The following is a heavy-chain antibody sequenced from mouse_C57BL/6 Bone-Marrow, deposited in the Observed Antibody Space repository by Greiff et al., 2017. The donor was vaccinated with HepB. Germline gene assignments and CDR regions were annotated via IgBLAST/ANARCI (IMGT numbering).Heavy chain of an antibody. V-gene: IGHV5-4*01. J-gene: IGHJ2*01. Sequence: VQLKESGGGLVKPGGSLKLSCAASGFTFSSYAMSWVRQTPEKRLEWVATISDGGSYTYYPDNVKGRFTISRDNAKNNLYLQMSHLKSEDTARYYCARDQVDYWGQGTTLTVSS. CDR1: GFTFSSYA. CDR2: ISDGGSYT. CDR3: ARDQVDY.